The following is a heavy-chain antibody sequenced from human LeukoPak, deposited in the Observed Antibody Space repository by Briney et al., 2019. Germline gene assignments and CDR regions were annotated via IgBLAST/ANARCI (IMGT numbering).Heavy chain of an antibody. CDR2: IYYSGST. Sequence: SETLSLTWTFSGGSISSYYWSWLRQPPEKRLEWIGYIYYSGSTNYNPSLKSQVTISVDTSKNQFSLKLSSVTAADTAVYYCARSRGRYNWFDPRGQGTLVTVSS. V-gene: IGHV4-59*01. J-gene: IGHJ5*02. D-gene: IGHD3-3*01. CDR1: GGSISSYY. CDR3: ARSRGRYNWFDP.